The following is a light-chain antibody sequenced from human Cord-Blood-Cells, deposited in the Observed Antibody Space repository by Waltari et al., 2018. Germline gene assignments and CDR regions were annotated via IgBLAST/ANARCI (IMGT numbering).Light chain of an antibody. J-gene: IGKJ1*01. Sequence: EIVMTQSPATLSVSPGERATLSCRASQSVSSNLAWYQQKPGQAPRLLLYGASTRATGTPARFSGSGSGTGFTLTISSLQSEDVAVYYCQQYNNWPRTFGQGTKVEIK. V-gene: IGKV3-15*01. CDR2: GAS. CDR3: QQYNNWPRT. CDR1: QSVSSN.